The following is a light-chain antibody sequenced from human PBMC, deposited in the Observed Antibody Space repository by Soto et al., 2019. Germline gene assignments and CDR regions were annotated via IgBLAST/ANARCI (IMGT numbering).Light chain of an antibody. V-gene: IGKV1-13*02. Sequence: ALPFIQSPSSLFSSVGGKGTLPFRGSQDIRGALAWYQQKPGKAPKILIYDVSSLQSGVPSRFSGSSSGTDFTLTISGLQPEDFATYYCQQFNSYPIIFGQGTRLEIK. CDR3: QQFNSYPII. CDR1: QDIRGA. J-gene: IGKJ5*01. CDR2: DVS.